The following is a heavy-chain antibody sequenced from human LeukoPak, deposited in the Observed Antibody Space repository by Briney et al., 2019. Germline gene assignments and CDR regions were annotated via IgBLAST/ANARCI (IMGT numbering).Heavy chain of an antibody. D-gene: IGHD3-9*01. J-gene: IGHJ4*02. CDR1: GFTFSNYA. Sequence: GGSLRLSCAASGFTFSNYAMSWVRQAPGKGLEWVSAVSGRDTSTYYADSVKGRFTISRDNSKNTLYLRMNSLRAEDTAIYYCAKWGDYDVLTGYHDSDYWGQGTLVTVSS. CDR3: AKWGDYDVLTGYHDSDY. V-gene: IGHV3-23*01. CDR2: VSGRDTST.